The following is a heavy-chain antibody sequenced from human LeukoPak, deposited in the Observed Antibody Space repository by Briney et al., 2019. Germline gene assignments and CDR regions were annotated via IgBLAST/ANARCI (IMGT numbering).Heavy chain of an antibody. V-gene: IGHV4-59*01. J-gene: IGHJ3*02. Sequence: SETLSLTCTVSGVSISSYYWSWIRQPPGKGLEWIGYIHNSGITNYNPSLKSRVTISVDTSKNQFSLKLSSVTAADTAVYYCARDLSYDALDIWGQGTMVTVSS. CDR3: ARDLSYDALDI. D-gene: IGHD1-26*01. CDR1: GVSISSYY. CDR2: IHNSGIT.